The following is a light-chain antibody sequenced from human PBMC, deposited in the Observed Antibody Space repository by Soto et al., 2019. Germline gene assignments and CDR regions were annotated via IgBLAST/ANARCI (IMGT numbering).Light chain of an antibody. Sequence: EIVLTQSPGTLSLSPGERATLSCRASQSVSRSFLAWYQQKPGQAPRLLIYGASSSATGIPYRFSGSGSGTEFTLTNSTLEPEDFAVYYCQQYDSSPWTFGQGTKVEIK. V-gene: IGKV3-20*01. CDR2: GAS. CDR1: QSVSRSF. CDR3: QQYDSSPWT. J-gene: IGKJ1*01.